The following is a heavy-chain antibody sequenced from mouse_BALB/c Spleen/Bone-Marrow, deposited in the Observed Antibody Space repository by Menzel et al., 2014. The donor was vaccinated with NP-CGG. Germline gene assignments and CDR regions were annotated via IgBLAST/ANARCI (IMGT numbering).Heavy chain of an antibody. J-gene: IGHJ2*01. CDR2: ISSGGSYT. Sequence: EVKLMESGGGLVKPGGFLKLSCAASGFTFSSYAMSWVRPTPEKRLEWVATISSGGSYTYYPDSVKGRFTISRDNAKHTLYLQISSLRSEDTAVFCCARHWITRLLDYWGQGTPLTVSS. V-gene: IGHV5-9-3*01. D-gene: IGHD2-4*01. CDR1: GFTFSSYA. CDR3: ARHWITRLLDY.